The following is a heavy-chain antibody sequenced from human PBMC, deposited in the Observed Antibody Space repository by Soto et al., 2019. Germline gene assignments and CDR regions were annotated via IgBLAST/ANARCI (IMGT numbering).Heavy chain of an antibody. D-gene: IGHD6-13*01. V-gene: IGHV1-46*01. Sequence: QVQLVQSGAEVKKPGASVTVSCKASGYTFSNYYMHWVRQAPGRGLEWMGVINPNDGDTDYAQIFQARATVTRDTSTSTLYMDLSSLRSDDTAVYYCARVNYYSNDWVGFDHWGQGTQVTVSS. CDR1: GYTFSNYY. J-gene: IGHJ4*02. CDR3: ARVNYYSNDWVGFDH. CDR2: INPNDGDT.